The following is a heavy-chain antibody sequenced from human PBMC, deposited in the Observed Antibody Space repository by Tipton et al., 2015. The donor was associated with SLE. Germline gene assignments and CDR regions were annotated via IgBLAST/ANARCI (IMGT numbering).Heavy chain of an antibody. Sequence: TLSLTCTVSGGSISSYYWSWIRQPPGKGLEWIGYIYTSGSTNYNPSLKSRVTISVDTSKNQFSLKLSSVTAADTAVYYCARGGVAEGDYWGQGTLVTVSS. J-gene: IGHJ4*02. CDR2: IYTSGST. D-gene: IGHD2-15*01. CDR3: ARGGVAEGDY. V-gene: IGHV4-4*09. CDR1: GGSISSYY.